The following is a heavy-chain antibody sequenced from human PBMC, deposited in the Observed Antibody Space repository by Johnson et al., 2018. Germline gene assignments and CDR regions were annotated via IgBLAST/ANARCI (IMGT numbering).Heavy chain of an antibody. D-gene: IGHD5/OR15-5a*01. J-gene: IGHJ3*02. Sequence: VQLVESGAEVKKXGESLKIXCKGSGYSFTSYWIGWVRQLPGKGLEWMGIIYPGDSDTRYSPSFQGQVTISADKSISTAYLQWSSLKASDTAMYYFAREPPTSTMPFDAFDIWGQGTMVTVSS. CDR2: IYPGDSDT. CDR3: AREPPTSTMPFDAFDI. CDR1: GYSFTSYW. V-gene: IGHV5-51*01.